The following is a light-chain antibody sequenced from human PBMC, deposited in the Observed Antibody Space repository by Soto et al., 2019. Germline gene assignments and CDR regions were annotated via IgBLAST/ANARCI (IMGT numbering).Light chain of an antibody. J-gene: IGKJ4*02. V-gene: IGKV3-20*01. CDR2: GAS. CDR1: QSISSNY. CDR3: QQYYSTPQ. Sequence: EIVLTQSPGTLSVSPGERATLSCRASQSISSNYLAWYQQKPGQAPRILIYGASSRATGIPDRFSGSGSGTDFTLTISSLQAEDVAVYYCQQYYSTPQFGGGTKVEIK.